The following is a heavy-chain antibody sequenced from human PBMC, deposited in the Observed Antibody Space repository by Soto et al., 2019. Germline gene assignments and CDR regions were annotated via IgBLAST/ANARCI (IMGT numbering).Heavy chain of an antibody. V-gene: IGHV4-4*02. CDR2: IYHSGST. CDR3: AIRTTLTTRLAY. J-gene: IGHJ4*02. Sequence: SETLSLTCAVSGGSISSSNWWSWVRQPPGKGLEWIGEIYHSGSTNYNPSLKSRVTISVDKSKNQFSLKLSSVTAADTAVYYFAIRTTLTTRLAYWGQGTLVTVSS. D-gene: IGHD4-17*01. CDR1: GGSISSSNW.